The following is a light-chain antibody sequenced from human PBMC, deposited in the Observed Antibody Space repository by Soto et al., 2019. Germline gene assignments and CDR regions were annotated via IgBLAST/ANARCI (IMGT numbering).Light chain of an antibody. J-gene: IGLJ1*01. CDR1: SSDVGSYNR. Sequence: SALTQPPSVSGSPGQSVTISCTGTSSDVGSYNRVSWFQQPPGTAPKVMIYEVSNRPSGVPDRFSGSKSGNTASLTISGLQAEDEADYYCSSYTSSSTYVSGTGTKATVL. CDR2: EVS. V-gene: IGLV2-18*02. CDR3: SSYTSSSTYV.